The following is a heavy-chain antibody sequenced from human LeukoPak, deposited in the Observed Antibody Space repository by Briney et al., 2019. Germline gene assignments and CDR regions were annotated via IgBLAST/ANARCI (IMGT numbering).Heavy chain of an antibody. CDR1: GGSISSGDYY. CDR2: IYYSVST. V-gene: IGHV4-30-4*01. J-gene: IGHJ4*02. CDR3: ARTLPYYFDY. Sequence: SETLSLTCTVSGGSISSGDYYWSWIRQPPGKGLEWIGYIYYSVSTYYNPSLKSRVTISVDTSKNQFSLKLSSVTAADTAVYYCARTLPYYFDYWGQGTLVTVSS.